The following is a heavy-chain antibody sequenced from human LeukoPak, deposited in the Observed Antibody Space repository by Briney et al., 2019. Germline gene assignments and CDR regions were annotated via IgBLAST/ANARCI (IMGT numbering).Heavy chain of an antibody. CDR1: GFIFSSYT. CDR3: ARDSFGDYAMDF. D-gene: IGHD2-2*01. J-gene: IGHJ4*02. Sequence: GGSLRLSCAASGFIFSSYTMNWVRQAPGRRLEWISSVSGSNNNIHYADSLKGRFTISRDNTKNSLFLQMNSLGVEDTAVYYCARDSFGDYAMDFWGQGTLIIVSS. CDR2: VSGSNNNI. V-gene: IGHV3-21*01.